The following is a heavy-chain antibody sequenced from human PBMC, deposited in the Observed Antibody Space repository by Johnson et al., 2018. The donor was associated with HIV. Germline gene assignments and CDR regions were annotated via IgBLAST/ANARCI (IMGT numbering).Heavy chain of an antibody. CDR1: GFTFSSYW. V-gene: IGHV3-7*01. CDR3: AKDTEIAARDDAFDI. CDR2: IKTDGSEK. J-gene: IGHJ3*02. Sequence: VQLLESGGGLVQPGGSLRLSCAASGFTFSSYWMSWVRQAPGKGLEWVANIKTDGSEKYYVDSMAGRSTISRDNAKNSLYLQMNSLRAEDTAVYYCAKDTEIAARDDAFDIWGQGTMVIVSS. D-gene: IGHD6-6*01.